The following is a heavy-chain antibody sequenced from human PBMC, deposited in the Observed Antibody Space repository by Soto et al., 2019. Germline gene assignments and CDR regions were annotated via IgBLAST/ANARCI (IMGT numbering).Heavy chain of an antibody. D-gene: IGHD4-17*01. J-gene: IGHJ6*02. V-gene: IGHV1-69*13. CDR1: GATFSSYA. Sequence: SVKVSCKASGATFSSYAISWVRQAPGQGREWMGGIIPIFGTANYAQKFQGRVTITADESTSTAYMELSSLRSEDTAVYYCARSHRAGRRYPAGMDFWGEGXTLT. CDR3: ARSHRAGRRYPAGMDF. CDR2: IIPIFGTA.